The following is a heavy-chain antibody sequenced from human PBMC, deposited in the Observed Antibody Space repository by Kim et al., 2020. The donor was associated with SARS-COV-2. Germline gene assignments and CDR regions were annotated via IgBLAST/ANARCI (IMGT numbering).Heavy chain of an antibody. CDR3: ARDEWLRFMGY. V-gene: IGHV3-33*01. D-gene: IGHD5-12*01. Sequence: GGSLRLSCAASGFTFSSYCMHWVRQAPGKGLEWVADIWYDGSKKYYADSVKGRFTISRDNSKNTLYLQMNSLRAEDTAGYYCARDEWLRFMGYWGQGTLVSVSS. CDR2: IWYDGSKK. CDR1: GFTFSSYC. J-gene: IGHJ4*02.